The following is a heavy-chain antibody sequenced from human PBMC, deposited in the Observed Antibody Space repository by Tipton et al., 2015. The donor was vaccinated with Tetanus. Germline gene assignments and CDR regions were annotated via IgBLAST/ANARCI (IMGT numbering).Heavy chain of an antibody. V-gene: IGHV4-34*01. CDR1: GGSFSGYY. Sequence: TLSLTCAVYGGSFSGYYWSWIRQPPGKGLEWIGEINHSGSTNYNPSLKSRVTISVDTSENQFSLKLSSVTAADTAVYYCARGVGVAGTLFDYWGQGTLVTVSS. CDR3: ARGVGVAGTLFDY. CDR2: INHSGST. D-gene: IGHD1/OR15-1a*01. J-gene: IGHJ4*02.